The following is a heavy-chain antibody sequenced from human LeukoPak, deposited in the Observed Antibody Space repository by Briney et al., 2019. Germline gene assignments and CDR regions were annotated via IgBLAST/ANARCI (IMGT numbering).Heavy chain of an antibody. V-gene: IGHV4-39*07. CDR2: IFYSGST. CDR3: ARSGAAGFPFDY. J-gene: IGHJ4*02. D-gene: IGHD6-13*01. Sequence: PSETLSLTCTVSGASISSSSDYWGWIRQPPGKGLEWIGTIFYSGSTYYNPSLKSRVTISVDTSKNQFSLRLSSVTAADTAVYYCARSGAAGFPFDYWGQGTLVTVSS. CDR1: GASISSSSDY.